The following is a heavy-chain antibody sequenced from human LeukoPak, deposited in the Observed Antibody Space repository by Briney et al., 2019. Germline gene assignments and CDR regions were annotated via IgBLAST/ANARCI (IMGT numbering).Heavy chain of an antibody. D-gene: IGHD5-18*01. Sequence: PGGSLRLSCAASGFTFSDYYMSWIRQAPGKGLEWVSYISSGSSTIYYADSVKGRFTVSRDNAKNSLYLQMNSLRAEDTAIYYCARAWSGYSFGYYYWGQGTLVTVSS. CDR1: GFTFSDYY. CDR2: ISSGSSTI. J-gene: IGHJ4*02. CDR3: ARAWSGYSFGYYY. V-gene: IGHV3-11*04.